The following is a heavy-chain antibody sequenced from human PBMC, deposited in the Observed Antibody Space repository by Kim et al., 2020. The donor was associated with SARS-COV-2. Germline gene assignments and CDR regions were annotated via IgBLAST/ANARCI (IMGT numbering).Heavy chain of an antibody. D-gene: IGHD1-26*01. V-gene: IGHV3-23*01. J-gene: IGHJ4*02. CDR3: AKFVSGTYLYYFDY. Sequence: ADSVRGRFHISRDNSKNTLYLQMNSLRAEDTAVYYCAKFVSGTYLYYFDYWGQGTLVTVSS.